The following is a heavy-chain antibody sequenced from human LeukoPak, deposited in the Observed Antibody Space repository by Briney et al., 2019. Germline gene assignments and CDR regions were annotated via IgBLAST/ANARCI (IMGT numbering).Heavy chain of an antibody. D-gene: IGHD2-2*01. CDR3: ASGWKKYQLLRYYYYGMDV. Sequence: GGSLRLSCAASGFTFSSYAMSWVRQAPGKGLEWVSAISGSGGSTYYADSVKGRFTISRDNSKNTLYLQMNSLRAEDTAVYYCASGWKKYQLLRYYYYGMDVWGQGTTVTVSS. V-gene: IGHV3-23*01. J-gene: IGHJ6*02. CDR1: GFTFSSYA. CDR2: ISGSGGST.